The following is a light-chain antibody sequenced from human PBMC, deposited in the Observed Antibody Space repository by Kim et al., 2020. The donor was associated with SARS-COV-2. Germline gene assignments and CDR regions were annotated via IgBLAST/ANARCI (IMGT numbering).Light chain of an antibody. V-gene: IGKV3-20*01. CDR3: QQYSSSPAT. CDR1: QSGSSNY. J-gene: IGKJ1*01. Sequence: SPGERATRSCRASQSGSSNYVAWYQQRPGQAPRLLIYGASSRATGIPDRFSGSGSGTDFTLTITRLEPEDFAVYYCQQYSSSPATFGQGTKVDIK. CDR2: GAS.